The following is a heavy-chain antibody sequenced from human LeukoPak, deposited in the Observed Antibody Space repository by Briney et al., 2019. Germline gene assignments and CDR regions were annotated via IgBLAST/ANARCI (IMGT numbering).Heavy chain of an antibody. CDR3: QAYFGSGTYSDY. CDR2: AYYSGST. D-gene: IGHD3-10*01. V-gene: IGHV4-39*01. J-gene: IGHJ4*02. Sequence: ASETLSLTCTVSGGSISGSVYYWGWLRQPPGKGLEWIGSAYYSGSTYYNPSLESRVTISVDTSKNQFSLKVNSMTAADTAVYYCQAYFGSGTYSDYWGQGTLVTVSS. CDR1: GGSISGSVYY.